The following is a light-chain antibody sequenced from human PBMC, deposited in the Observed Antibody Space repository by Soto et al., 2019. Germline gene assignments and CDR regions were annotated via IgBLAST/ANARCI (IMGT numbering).Light chain of an antibody. CDR3: QTWGTGILV. CDR2: LNSDGSH. CDR1: SGHSSYA. J-gene: IGLJ1*01. Sequence: QLVLTQSPSASASLGASVKLTCTLSSGHSSYAIAWHQQQPEKGPRYLMKLNSDGSHSKGDGIPDRFSGSSSGAERYLTISSLQSEDEADYYCQTWGTGILVFGTGTKLPVL. V-gene: IGLV4-69*01.